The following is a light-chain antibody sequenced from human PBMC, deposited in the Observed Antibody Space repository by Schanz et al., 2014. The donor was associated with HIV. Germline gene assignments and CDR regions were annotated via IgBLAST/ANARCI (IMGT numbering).Light chain of an antibody. CDR3: QKYNSAPST. J-gene: IGKJ5*01. CDR1: QGISNG. CDR2: ASS. Sequence: IQLTQSPSSLSASVGDRVTITCRTSQGISNGLSWYQQKPGQPPTLLIYASSTLQSGFPSRFSGSGSGTDFTLTISSLQPEDVATYYCQKYNSAPSTFGQGTRLEIK. V-gene: IGKV1-27*01.